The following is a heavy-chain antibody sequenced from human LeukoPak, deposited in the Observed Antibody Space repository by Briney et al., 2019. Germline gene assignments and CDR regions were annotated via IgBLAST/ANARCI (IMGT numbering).Heavy chain of an antibody. CDR2: IYYSGST. CDR3: ARNRLNYYYMDV. D-gene: IGHD3-16*02. Sequence: SETLSLTCTVSGGSISSGDFYWSWIRQPPGKGLEWIGYIYYSGSTYYNPSLKSRVTISVDTSKNQFSLKLNSVTAADTAVYYCARNRLNYYYMDVWGKGTTVTVSS. J-gene: IGHJ6*03. V-gene: IGHV4-30-4*02. CDR1: GGSISSGDFY.